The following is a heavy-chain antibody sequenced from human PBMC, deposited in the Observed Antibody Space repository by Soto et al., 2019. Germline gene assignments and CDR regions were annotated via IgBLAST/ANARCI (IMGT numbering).Heavy chain of an antibody. Sequence: GESLKISCKGSGYSFTSYWSGWVRQMPGKGLEWMGIIYPGDSDTRYSPSFQGQVTISADKSISTAYLQWSSLKASDTAMYYCARLPDSPIAAAGTGAFDIWGQGTMVTVS. CDR3: ARLPDSPIAAAGTGAFDI. CDR2: IYPGDSDT. CDR1: GYSFTSYW. J-gene: IGHJ3*02. D-gene: IGHD6-13*01. V-gene: IGHV5-51*01.